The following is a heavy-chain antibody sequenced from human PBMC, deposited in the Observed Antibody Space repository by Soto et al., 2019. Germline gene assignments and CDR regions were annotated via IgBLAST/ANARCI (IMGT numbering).Heavy chain of an antibody. V-gene: IGHV4-59*01. Sequence: SETLSLTCTVSGGSISSYYWSWIRQPPGKGLEWIGYIYYSGSTNYNPSLKSRVTISVDTSKNQFSLKLSSVTAADTAVYYCARDYGDYFDFWGQGTLVTVSS. CDR2: IYYSGST. CDR3: ARDYGDYFDF. J-gene: IGHJ4*02. CDR1: GGSISSYY. D-gene: IGHD4-17*01.